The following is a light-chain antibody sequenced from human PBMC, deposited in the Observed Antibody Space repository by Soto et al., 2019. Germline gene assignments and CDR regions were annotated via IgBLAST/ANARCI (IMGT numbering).Light chain of an antibody. Sequence: DIQMTHSPSTLSASVGDRVTITCRASQIISSWLAWYQQKPGKAPKLLIYKASSLQSGVPSRFSGSGSGTDFTLTISRLEPEDFAVYYCQHCQPYGDSPPLTFGGGTKVDIK. CDR1: QIISSW. J-gene: IGKJ4*01. CDR3: QHCQPYGDSPPLT. CDR2: KAS. V-gene: IGKV1-5*03.